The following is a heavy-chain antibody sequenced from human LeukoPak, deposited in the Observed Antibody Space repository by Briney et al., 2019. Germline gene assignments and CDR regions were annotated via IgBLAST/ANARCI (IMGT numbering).Heavy chain of an antibody. CDR1: GGSISSTNW. CDR2: IYHSGAT. D-gene: IGHD4-23*01. J-gene: IGHJ4*02. CDR3: ARGYGGNSFLGSGDYFDY. Sequence: SETLSLTCAVSGGSISSTNWWRWVRQPPEKGLEWIGQIYHSGATNYNPSLKSRVTLSVDTSKNQFSLKLSSVTAADTAVYYCARGYGGNSFLGSGDYFDYWGQGTLVTVSS. V-gene: IGHV4-4*02.